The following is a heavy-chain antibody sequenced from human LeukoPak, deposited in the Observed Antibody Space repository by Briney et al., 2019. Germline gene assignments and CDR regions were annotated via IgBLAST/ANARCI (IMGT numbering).Heavy chain of an antibody. V-gene: IGHV4-38-2*02. D-gene: IGHD2-2*01. Sequence: PSETLSLTCTVSGYSISSGYYSGWIRQPPGKGLEWSGSIYHSGSTSYNPSPNTRVAISEDTSNTHFCLQLSSVTAADTAVYYCARPGYCSSTSCYYYYMDVWGKGGTVTVSS. J-gene: IGHJ6*03. CDR3: ARPGYCSSTSCYYYYMDV. CDR1: GYSISSGYY. CDR2: IYHSGST.